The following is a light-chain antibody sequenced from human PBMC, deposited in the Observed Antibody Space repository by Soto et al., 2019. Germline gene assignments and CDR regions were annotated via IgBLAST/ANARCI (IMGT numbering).Light chain of an antibody. CDR2: DAS. V-gene: IGKV1-5*01. J-gene: IGKJ5*01. Sequence: EIQITQSPSTLSGSGRDRLTITCRASQSISNWLAWYKQKPGKAPKVMIYDASSLESGVPARFSGTGSGTEFTLSIGSLKPDDFETYYCQQYHTSSITFGQGTRLQIK. CDR1: QSISNW. CDR3: QQYHTSSIT.